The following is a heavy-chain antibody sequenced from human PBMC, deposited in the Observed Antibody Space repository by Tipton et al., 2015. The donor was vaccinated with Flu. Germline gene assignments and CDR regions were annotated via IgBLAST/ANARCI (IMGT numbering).Heavy chain of an antibody. V-gene: IGHV3-33*01. J-gene: IGHJ4*02. Sequence: RSLRLSCAASGFTFSNFAMHWVRQAPGKGLEWVAGIWYDGSNKYYADYVKGRFTISRDNSKNTLYLQMNSLRAEDTAVYYCARGYDILTDGGGYFDYWGQGTLVTVSS. CDR1: GFTFSNFA. CDR2: IWYDGSNK. D-gene: IGHD3-9*01. CDR3: ARGYDILTDGGGYFDY.